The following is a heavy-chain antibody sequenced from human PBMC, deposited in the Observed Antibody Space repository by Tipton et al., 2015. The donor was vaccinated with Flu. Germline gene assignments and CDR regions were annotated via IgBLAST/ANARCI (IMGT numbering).Heavy chain of an antibody. J-gene: IGHJ6*03. CDR1: GFTFGDYA. Sequence: SLRLSCTASGFTFGDYAMSWFRQAPGKGLEWVGFIRSKAYGGTTEYAASVKGRFTISRDDSKSIAYLQMNSLKTEDTAVYYRTRAGGYSYGVNYYYYYMDVWGKGTTVTVSS. CDR3: TRAGGYSYGVNYYYYYMDV. V-gene: IGHV3-49*03. D-gene: IGHD5-18*01. CDR2: IRSKAYGGTT.